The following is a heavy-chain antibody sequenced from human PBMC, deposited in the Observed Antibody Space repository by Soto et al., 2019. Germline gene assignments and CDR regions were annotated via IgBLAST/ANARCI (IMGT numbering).Heavy chain of an antibody. CDR3: ARTPRGRGVKYFDD. Sequence: PSQTLSLTCAISGDSVSNNSVAWNWVRQSPSRGLEWLGRTYYRSKWHYDYAPSVRSRITINPDTSKNHFSLQLNSVSPEDAAVYYCARTPRGRGVKYFDDWGQGTLVTVSS. J-gene: IGHJ4*02. CDR1: GDSVSNNSVA. D-gene: IGHD3-10*01. V-gene: IGHV6-1*01. CDR2: TYYRSKWHY.